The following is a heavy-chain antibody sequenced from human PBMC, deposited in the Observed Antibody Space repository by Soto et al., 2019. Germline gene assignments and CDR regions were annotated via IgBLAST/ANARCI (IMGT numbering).Heavy chain of an antibody. CDR3: ARESPGHDYDFNWFDP. V-gene: IGHV1-69*04. CDR1: GGTFSSYT. D-gene: IGHD3-3*01. CDR2: IIPILGIA. Sequence: GASVKVSCKASGGTFSSYTISWVRQAPGQGLEWMGRIIPILGIANYAQKFQGRVTITADKSTSTAYMELSSLRSEDTAVYYCARESPGHDYDFNWFDPWGQGTLVTVSS. J-gene: IGHJ5*02.